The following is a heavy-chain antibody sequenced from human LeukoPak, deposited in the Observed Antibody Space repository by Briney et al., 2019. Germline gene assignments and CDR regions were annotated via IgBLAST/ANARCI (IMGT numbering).Heavy chain of an antibody. D-gene: IGHD3-3*01. J-gene: IGHJ3*02. CDR2: IIPILGIA. V-gene: IGHV1-69*04. CDR3: ARDHGTDYDFWSGYFSHAFDI. CDR1: GGTFISYT. Sequence: ASVKVPCKASGGTFISYTISWVRQAPGQGLEWMGRIIPILGIANYAQKFQGRVTITVDKSTSTAYMELSSLRSEDTAVYYCARDHGTDYDFWSGYFSHAFDIWGQGTMVTVSS.